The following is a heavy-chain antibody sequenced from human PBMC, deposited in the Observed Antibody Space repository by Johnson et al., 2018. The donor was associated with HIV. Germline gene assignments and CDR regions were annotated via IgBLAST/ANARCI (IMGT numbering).Heavy chain of an antibody. CDR3: ARDRADSSSWFTAFDI. V-gene: IGHV3-74*01. Sequence: VQLLESGGGLVQPGRSLRISCAASGFTFDEYAVHWVRQAPGKGLEWVSRINSDGSSTSYADSVKGRFTISRDNAKNTLYLQMNSLRAEDTAVYYCARDRADSSSWFTAFDIWGQGTMVTVSS. J-gene: IGHJ3*02. CDR1: GFTFDEYA. CDR2: INSDGSST. D-gene: IGHD6-13*01.